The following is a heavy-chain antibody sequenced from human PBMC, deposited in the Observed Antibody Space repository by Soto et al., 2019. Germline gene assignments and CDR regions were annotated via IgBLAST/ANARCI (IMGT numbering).Heavy chain of an antibody. V-gene: IGHV3-30*18. Sequence: GGSLRLSCAASGFTFSSYGMHWVRQAPGKGLEWVAVISYDGSNKYYADSVKGRFTISRDNSKNTLYLQMNSLRAEDTAVYYCAKGGAGSGSYYNTIEVQYFDYWGQGTLVTVSS. CDR1: GFTFSSYG. J-gene: IGHJ4*02. CDR3: AKGGAGSGSYYNTIEVQYFDY. CDR2: ISYDGSNK. D-gene: IGHD3-10*01.